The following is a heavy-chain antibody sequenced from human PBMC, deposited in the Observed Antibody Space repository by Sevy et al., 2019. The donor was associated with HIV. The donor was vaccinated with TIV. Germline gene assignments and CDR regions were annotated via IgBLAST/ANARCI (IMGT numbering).Heavy chain of an antibody. J-gene: IGHJ4*02. CDR1: GFTFSSHC. D-gene: IGHD3-16*01. CDR3: AKLRSAFGPLDD. CDR2: ISYDGSKK. V-gene: IGHV3-30*18. Sequence: GGSLRLSCAASGFTFSSHCMHWVRQAPGKGLEWVAFISYDGSKKYYTDSVKGRFTISRDNSKNTVYLQMNSLRAEDTAVYSCAKLRSAFGPLDDWGQGTLVTVSS.